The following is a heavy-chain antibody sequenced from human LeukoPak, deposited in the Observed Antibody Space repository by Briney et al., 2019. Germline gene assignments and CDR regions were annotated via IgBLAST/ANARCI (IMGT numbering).Heavy chain of an antibody. CDR1: GFTFSSYG. D-gene: IGHD2-21*02. J-gene: IGHJ3*02. CDR2: ITDVSSYI. V-gene: IGHV3-21*01. Sequence: GSLRLSCAASGFTFSSYGMSWVRQAPGKGLEWVSSITDVSSYIYYADSVKDRFTVSRDNAKNSLYLQMSSLRAEDTAVYYCAKGGKTAISRDAFDIWGQGTMVTVSS. CDR3: AKGGKTAISRDAFDI.